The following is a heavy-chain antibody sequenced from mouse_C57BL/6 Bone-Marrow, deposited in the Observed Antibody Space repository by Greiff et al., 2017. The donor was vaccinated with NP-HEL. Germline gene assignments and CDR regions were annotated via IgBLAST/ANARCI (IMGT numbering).Heavy chain of an antibody. J-gene: IGHJ4*01. Sequence: EVQLQESGAELVRPGASVKLSCTASGFNIKDDYMHWVKQRPEQGLEWIGWIDPENGDTEYASKFQGKATITADTSSNTAYRQLSSLTSEDTAVYYCTTGSYGSIYEAMDYWGQGTSVTVSS. CDR3: TTGSYGSIYEAMDY. V-gene: IGHV14-4*01. CDR1: GFNIKDDY. CDR2: IDPENGDT. D-gene: IGHD1-1*01.